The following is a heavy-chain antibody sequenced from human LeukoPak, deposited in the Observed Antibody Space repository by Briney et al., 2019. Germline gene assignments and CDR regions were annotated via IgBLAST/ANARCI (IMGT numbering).Heavy chain of an antibody. J-gene: IGHJ4*02. CDR1: GFTFDDYA. V-gene: IGHV3-43D*03. CDR3: ARGGYRSSQTKFDY. CDR2: ITWDGGGI. D-gene: IGHD6-13*01. Sequence: PGGSLRLSCAASGFTFDDYALHWVRQAPGKGLEWVSLITWDGGGIYYSASVMGRFTISRDNSKNSLYLHMNSLRPEDTALYFCARGGYRSSQTKFDYWGQGTLVTVSS.